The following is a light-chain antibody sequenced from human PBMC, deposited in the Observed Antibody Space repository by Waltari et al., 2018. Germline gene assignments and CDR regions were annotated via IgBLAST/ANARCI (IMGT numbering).Light chain of an antibody. CDR1: SSDVGTYNL. V-gene: IGLV2-23*02. CDR3: CSYAGVRGAV. CDR2: EVS. Sequence: QSALTQPASVSGSPGESITISCTGTSSDVGTYNLISWYQQHPGKVPKLLIYEVSKRPSGVSHRFSASKSGNTASLTISGLQADDEADYYCCSYAGVRGAVFGGGTHLTVL. J-gene: IGLJ7*01.